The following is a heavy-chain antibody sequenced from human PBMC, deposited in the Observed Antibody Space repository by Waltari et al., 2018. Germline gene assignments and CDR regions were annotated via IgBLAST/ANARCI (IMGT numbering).Heavy chain of an antibody. CDR2: IYYSGRT. CDR3: ARGPGGLAVVTAPNFDY. Sequence: QVQLQESGPGLVKPSQTLSLTCTVSGGSISSYYWSWIRQPPGQGLEWIGYIYYSGRTNYNPYLKSRVTRSVDTSKSQFSLKLSSVTAADTAVYYCARGPGGLAVVTAPNFDYWGQGTLVTVSS. CDR1: GGSISSYY. D-gene: IGHD2-21*02. J-gene: IGHJ4*02. V-gene: IGHV4-59*01.